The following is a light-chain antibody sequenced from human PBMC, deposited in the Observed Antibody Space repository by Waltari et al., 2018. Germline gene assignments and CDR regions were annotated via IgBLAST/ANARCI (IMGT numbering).Light chain of an antibody. J-gene: IGLJ2*01. CDR2: YVA. Sequence: QSALTQPASVSESPGQSITISCTGTTGDVGAYNYVSWYQQLPGKAPKLLIYYVANRPAGVSDRCSGSKSGNTASLIISGLQAEDEADYYCCSLTSSRTVIFGGGTKLTVL. CDR3: CSLTSSRTVI. V-gene: IGLV2-14*03. CDR1: TGDVGAYNY.